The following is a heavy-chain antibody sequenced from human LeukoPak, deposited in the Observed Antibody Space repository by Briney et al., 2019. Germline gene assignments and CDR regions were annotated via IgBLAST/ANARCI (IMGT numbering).Heavy chain of an antibody. V-gene: IGHV1-18*04. Sequence: GASVKVSCKASGYTFNSYGISWVQPAPGQGLEWMGSISAYNGNTNYAQKLQGRVTMTTDTSTSTAYMELRSLRSDDTAVYYCYGYCSSTSCSSWFDPWGQGTLVTVSS. J-gene: IGHJ5*02. CDR1: GYTFNSYG. D-gene: IGHD2-2*03. CDR3: YGYCSSTSCSSWFDP. CDR2: ISAYNGNT.